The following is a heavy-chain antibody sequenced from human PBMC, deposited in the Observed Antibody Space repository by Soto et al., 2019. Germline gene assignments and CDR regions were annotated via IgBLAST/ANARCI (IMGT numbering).Heavy chain of an antibody. CDR3: AKYRRTDAEGYRLDF. CDR2: AYYSGST. D-gene: IGHD5-12*01. Sequence: PSETLSLTCTLSGGSISGYYWSWIRQPPGKGLEWIGYAYYSGSTKYNPSLESRVTISVDMSNNQFSLMLTSVTAADTAVYYCAKYRRTDAEGYRLDFWGQGTLVTVSS. J-gene: IGHJ4*02. CDR1: GGSISGYY. V-gene: IGHV4-59*01.